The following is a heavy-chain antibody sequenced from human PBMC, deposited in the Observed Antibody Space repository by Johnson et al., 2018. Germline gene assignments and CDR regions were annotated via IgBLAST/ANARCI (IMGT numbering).Heavy chain of an antibody. D-gene: IGHD4-11*01. V-gene: IGHV3-48*02. CDR3: ARAASTVRVDY. J-gene: IGHJ4*02. CDR1: GFTFSTYS. CDR2: ISSGGNAI. Sequence: VQLVESGGGLVQAGGSLRLSCAASGFTFSTYSIIWVRQAPGKGLEWVSYISSGGNAIHYGDSVRGRFTISRDNAKDSLFLQMNSLRDEDTAVYYCARAASTVRVDYWGQGTLVTVSS.